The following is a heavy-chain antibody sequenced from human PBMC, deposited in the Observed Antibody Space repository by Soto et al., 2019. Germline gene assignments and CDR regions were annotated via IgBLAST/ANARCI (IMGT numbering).Heavy chain of an antibody. D-gene: IGHD1-26*01. V-gene: IGHV4-34*01. CDR2: IHLSGRV. CDR3: ARTPTRGASAWLDP. Sequence: QVQLQQWGSGLLKPSETLSLTCAIYGGSFSDYYWHWIRQSPGKGLEWIAEIHLSGRVNFTPSLKSRTSLSMDTSRNQFFLTLRSVTAADTAVYFCARTPTRGASAWLDPWGRGHLVTVSS. CDR1: GGSFSDYY. J-gene: IGHJ5*02.